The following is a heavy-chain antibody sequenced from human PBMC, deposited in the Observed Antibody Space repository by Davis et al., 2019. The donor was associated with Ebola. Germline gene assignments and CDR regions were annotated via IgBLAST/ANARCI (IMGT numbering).Heavy chain of an antibody. V-gene: IGHV3-74*01. Sequence: HTGRSLRLSCAASGFTFSSYWMHWVRQAPGKGLVWVSRINSDGSSTSYADSVKGRFTISRDNAKNTLYLQMNSLRAEDTAVYYCARGKFWSGDYGMDVWGQGTTVTVSS. CDR2: INSDGSST. CDR1: GFTFSSYW. J-gene: IGHJ6*02. D-gene: IGHD3-3*01. CDR3: ARGKFWSGDYGMDV.